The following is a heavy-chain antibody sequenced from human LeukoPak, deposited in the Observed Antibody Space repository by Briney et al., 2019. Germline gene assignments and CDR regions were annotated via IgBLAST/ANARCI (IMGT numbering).Heavy chain of an antibody. CDR2: ISYDGSNK. Sequence: GGSLRLSCAASGFTFSSYAMHWVRQAPGKGLEWVAVISYDGSNKYYADSMKGRFTISRDNAKNSLYLQMNSLRAEDTAVYYCARGQYYYDSSGYAEYFQHWGQGTLVTVSS. CDR3: ARGQYYYDSSGYAEYFQH. V-gene: IGHV3-30-3*01. D-gene: IGHD3-22*01. CDR1: GFTFSSYA. J-gene: IGHJ1*01.